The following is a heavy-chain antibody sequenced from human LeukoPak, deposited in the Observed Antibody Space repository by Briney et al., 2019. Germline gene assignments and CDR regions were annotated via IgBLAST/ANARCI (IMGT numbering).Heavy chain of an antibody. D-gene: IGHD3-10*01. CDR1: GFTFSSYS. Sequence: PGGSLRLSCAASGFTFSSYSMNWVRQAPGKGLEWVSYISSSSSTIYYADSVKGRFTISRDNAKNSLYLQMNSLRAEGTAVYYCARDQGNYYGSGSYDYWGQGTLVTVSS. J-gene: IGHJ4*02. CDR3: ARDQGNYYGSGSYDY. CDR2: ISSSSSTI. V-gene: IGHV3-48*01.